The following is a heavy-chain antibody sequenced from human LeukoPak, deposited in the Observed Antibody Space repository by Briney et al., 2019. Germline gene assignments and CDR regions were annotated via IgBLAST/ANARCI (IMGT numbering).Heavy chain of an antibody. V-gene: IGHV4-38-2*02. D-gene: IGHD6-13*01. J-gene: IGHJ4*02. CDR1: GYSISSGYY. CDR3: ARGEAATD. Sequence: SETLSLTCTVSGYSISSGYYWGWIRQPPGKGLEWIGSIYHSGSTYYNPSLKSRVTISVDTSKNQFSLKLSSVTAADTAVYYCARGEAATDWGQGTLVTVSS. CDR2: IYHSGST.